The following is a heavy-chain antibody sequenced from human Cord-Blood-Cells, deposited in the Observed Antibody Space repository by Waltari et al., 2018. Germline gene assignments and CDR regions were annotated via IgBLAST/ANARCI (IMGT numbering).Heavy chain of an antibody. CDR1: GGSFSGSY. Sequence: QVQLQQWGAGLLKPSETLSLTCAVYGGSFSGSYWSWTRQPPGKGLEWIGEINHSGSTNYNPSLKSRVTISVDTSKNQFSLKLSSVTAADTAVYYCARGGGWIQLWSNWFDPWGQGTLVTVSS. D-gene: IGHD5-18*01. J-gene: IGHJ5*02. CDR3: ARGGGWIQLWSNWFDP. CDR2: INHSGST. V-gene: IGHV4-34*01.